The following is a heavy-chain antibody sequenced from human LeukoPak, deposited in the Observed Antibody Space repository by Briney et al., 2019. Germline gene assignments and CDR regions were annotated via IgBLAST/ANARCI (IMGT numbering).Heavy chain of an antibody. Sequence: PSETLSLTCTVSGGSISSYYWSWIRQPPGKGLEWIGYIYYSETTNYNPSLKSRVTISVDTSKNQFSLKLSSVTAAGTAVYYCARHYWYFDLWGRGTLVTVSS. CDR3: ARHYWYFDL. CDR1: GGSISSYY. V-gene: IGHV4-59*08. J-gene: IGHJ2*01. CDR2: IYYSETT.